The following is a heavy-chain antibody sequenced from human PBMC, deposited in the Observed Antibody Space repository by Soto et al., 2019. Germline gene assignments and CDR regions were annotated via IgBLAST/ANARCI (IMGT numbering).Heavy chain of an antibody. CDR3: ARVPTPGGHATPPALYYFDY. J-gene: IGHJ4*02. D-gene: IGHD2-8*02. Sequence: ASVKVSCKSSGYTFTGYYMHWVRHAPGQGLEWMGWINPNSGGTNYAQKFQGRVTMTRDTSISTAYMELSRLRSDDTAVYYCARVPTPGGHATPPALYYFDYWGQGTLVTVSS. V-gene: IGHV1-2*02. CDR1: GYTFTGYY. CDR2: INPNSGGT.